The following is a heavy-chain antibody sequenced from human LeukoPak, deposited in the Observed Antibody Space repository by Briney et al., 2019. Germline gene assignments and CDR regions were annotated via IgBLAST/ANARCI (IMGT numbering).Heavy chain of an antibody. CDR3: AKGSGSYYYYYYMDV. CDR2: ISYDGSNK. J-gene: IGHJ6*03. CDR1: GFTFSSYG. D-gene: IGHD1-26*01. Sequence: GRSLRLSCAASGFTFSSYGMHWVRQAPGKGLEWVAVISYDGSNKYYADSVKGRFTISRDNSKNTLYLQMNSLRAEDTAVYYCAKGSGSYYYYYYMDVWGKGTTVTVSS. V-gene: IGHV3-30*18.